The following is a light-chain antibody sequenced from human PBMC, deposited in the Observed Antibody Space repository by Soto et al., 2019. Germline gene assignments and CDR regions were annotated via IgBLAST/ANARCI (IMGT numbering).Light chain of an antibody. CDR3: QQYNNWPQIT. J-gene: IGKJ5*01. Sequence: EIVLRESPGNLSLSPGERATLSCRASHFVSSSYLAWYQQKPGQAPRLLIFAASSRATGIPDRFSGSASGTDFTLTITRLEPEDFAVYYCQQYNNWPQITFGQGTRLEIK. CDR1: HFVSSSY. CDR2: AAS. V-gene: IGKV3-20*01.